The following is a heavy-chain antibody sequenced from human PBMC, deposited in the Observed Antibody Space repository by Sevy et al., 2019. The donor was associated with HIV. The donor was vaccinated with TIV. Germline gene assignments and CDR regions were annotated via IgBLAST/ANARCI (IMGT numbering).Heavy chain of an antibody. D-gene: IGHD5-18*01. J-gene: IGHJ6*02. CDR2: LSGSGSST. CDR1: GFTFNKYA. Sequence: GGSLRLSCEASGFTFNKYAMSWVRQAPGKGLEWVSSLSGSGSSTYYAGSVRLRFTISRDNSRNTLYLEVDSLRVEDTGVYYCARHVDSLMVRIFYGMDVWGQGTTVTVSS. V-gene: IGHV3-23*01. CDR3: ARHVDSLMVRIFYGMDV.